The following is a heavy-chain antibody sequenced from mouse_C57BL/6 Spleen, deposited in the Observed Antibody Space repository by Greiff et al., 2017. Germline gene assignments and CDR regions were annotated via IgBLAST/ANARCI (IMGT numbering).Heavy chain of an antibody. D-gene: IGHD1-2*01. CDR3: AGYELGAMDY. V-gene: IGHV5-12*01. Sequence: EVQLVESGGGLVQPGGSLKLSCAASGFTFSDYYMYWVRQTPEKRLEWVAYISNGGGSTHYPDTVKGRFTIARDNAKNTLYLQMSRLKSEDTAMYYCAGYELGAMDYWGQGTSVTVSS. CDR2: ISNGGGST. CDR1: GFTFSDYY. J-gene: IGHJ4*01.